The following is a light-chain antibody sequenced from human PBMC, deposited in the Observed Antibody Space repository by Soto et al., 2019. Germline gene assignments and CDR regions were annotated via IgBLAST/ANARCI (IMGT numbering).Light chain of an antibody. CDR3: HQYNNWPSS. J-gene: IGKJ3*01. CDR2: GAS. CDR1: QSVSVN. Sequence: EIVMTQSPATLSGSPGERATLSCRTSQSVSVNLAWYQQKPGQAPRLLIYGASITATGIPARFSGSGSGTEFSLTISSLQSEDFAVYYCHQYNNWPSSFGPGTKV. V-gene: IGKV3-15*01.